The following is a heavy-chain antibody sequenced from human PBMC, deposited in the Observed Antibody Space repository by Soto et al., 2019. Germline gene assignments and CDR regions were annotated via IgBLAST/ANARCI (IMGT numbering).Heavy chain of an antibody. CDR1: GGTFSTYI. V-gene: IGHV1-69*08. J-gene: IGHJ3*01. CDR2: IIPIPDIT. CDR3: ARDRITTRGDAFDL. Sequence: QVQLVQSGAEVRKPGSSVKVSCKASGGTFSTYIISWVRQAPGQGLEWMGRIIPIPDITNYAQKFQGRVTVTADRSTSTAYMELTSLNSEDTAVYYCARDRITTRGDAFDLWGQGTMVTVSS. D-gene: IGHD3-3*01.